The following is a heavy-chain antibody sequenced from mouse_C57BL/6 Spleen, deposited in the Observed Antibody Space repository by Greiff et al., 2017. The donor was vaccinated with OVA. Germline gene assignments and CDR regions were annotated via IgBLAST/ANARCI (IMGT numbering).Heavy chain of an antibody. CDR3: ARDYYYGSSYGYFDV. J-gene: IGHJ1*03. D-gene: IGHD1-1*01. CDR1: GYSFTSYY. V-gene: IGHV1-66*01. CDR2: IYPGSGNT. Sequence: QVQLKESGPELVKPGASVKISCKASGYSFTSYYIHWVKQRPGQGLEWIGWIYPGSGNTKYNEKFKGKATLTADTSSSTAYMQLSSLTSEDSAVYYCARDYYYGSSYGYFDVWGTGTTVTVSS.